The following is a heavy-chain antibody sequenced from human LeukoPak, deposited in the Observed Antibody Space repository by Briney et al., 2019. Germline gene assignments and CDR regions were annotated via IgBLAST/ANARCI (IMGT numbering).Heavy chain of an antibody. CDR1: GFTFSIYN. Sequence: GGSLRLSCAASGFTFSIYNMNWVRQAPGKGLEWVSSISSSSSYIYYADSVKGRFTISRDNAKNSLYLQMNSLRAEDTAVYYCARLTTTVTTPFDYWGQGTLVAVSS. CDR2: ISSSSSYI. D-gene: IGHD4-17*01. J-gene: IGHJ4*02. CDR3: ARLTTTVTTPFDY. V-gene: IGHV3-21*01.